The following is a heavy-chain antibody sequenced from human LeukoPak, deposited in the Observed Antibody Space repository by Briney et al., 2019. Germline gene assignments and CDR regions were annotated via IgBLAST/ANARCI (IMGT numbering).Heavy chain of an antibody. Sequence: SETLSLTCTVSGGSISSYYWSWIRQPPGRGLEWLGYIYYNGSPNYNPSLKSRVTISIDSSKNQFSLTLNSVTAADTAVYYCARDLDKLDYWGQGTLVTVSS. J-gene: IGHJ4*02. V-gene: IGHV4-59*01. CDR3: ARDLDKLDY. CDR1: GGSISSYY. CDR2: IYYNGSP.